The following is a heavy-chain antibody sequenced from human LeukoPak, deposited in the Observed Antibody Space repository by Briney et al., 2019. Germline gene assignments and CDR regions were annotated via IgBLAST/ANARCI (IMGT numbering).Heavy chain of an antibody. D-gene: IGHD5-12*01. J-gene: IGHJ4*02. V-gene: IGHV3-30*04. Sequence: PGRSLRLSCAASGFTFSSYAMHWVRQAPGKGLEWVAVISYDGSNKYYADSVKARFTISRDNSKNTLYLQMNSLRAEDTAVYYCARGAREYSGYEPPGYWGQGTLVTVSS. CDR2: ISYDGSNK. CDR1: GFTFSSYA. CDR3: ARGAREYSGYEPPGY.